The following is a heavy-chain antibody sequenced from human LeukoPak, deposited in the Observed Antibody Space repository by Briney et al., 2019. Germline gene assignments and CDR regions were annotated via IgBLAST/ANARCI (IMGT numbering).Heavy chain of an antibody. CDR3: AELGITMIGGV. V-gene: IGHV3-23*01. Sequence: GGSLRLSCAASGFTFSTFAMIWVRQPPGKVLEWVSSIFPSGGEIHYADSVRGRFTISRDNSKSTLSLQMNSLRAEDTAVYYCAELGITMIGGVWGKGTTVTVSS. CDR2: IFPSGGEI. J-gene: IGHJ6*04. CDR1: GFTFSTFA. D-gene: IGHD3-10*02.